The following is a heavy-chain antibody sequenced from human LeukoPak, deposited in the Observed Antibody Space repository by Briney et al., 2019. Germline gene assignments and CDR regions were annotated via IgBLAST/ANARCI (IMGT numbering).Heavy chain of an antibody. CDR1: GYTLTELS. Sequence: ASVKVSCKVSGYTLTELSMHWVRQAPGKGLEWMGGFDPEDGETIYAQKFQGRVTMTEDTSTDTAYMELSSLRSEDTAVYYCATTGRLAAAGSWFDPWGQGTLVTVSS. V-gene: IGHV1-24*01. CDR2: FDPEDGET. D-gene: IGHD6-13*01. CDR3: ATTGRLAAAGSWFDP. J-gene: IGHJ5*02.